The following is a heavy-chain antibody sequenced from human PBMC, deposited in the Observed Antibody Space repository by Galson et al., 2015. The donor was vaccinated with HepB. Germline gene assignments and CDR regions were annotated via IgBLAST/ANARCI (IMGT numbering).Heavy chain of an antibody. CDR3: AKGTMAAWEVLHS. CDR1: GGSFSGVF. D-gene: IGHD1-26*01. Sequence: LSLTCGVYGGSFSGVFWTWIRQPPGKGLEWLGEITHNGGTNYNPSLKSRLTISVDTSKNEFSLKLTSVTAADTAVYYCAKGTMAAWEVLHSWGQGTLVSVAS. CDR2: ITHNGGT. V-gene: IGHV4-34*01. J-gene: IGHJ4*02.